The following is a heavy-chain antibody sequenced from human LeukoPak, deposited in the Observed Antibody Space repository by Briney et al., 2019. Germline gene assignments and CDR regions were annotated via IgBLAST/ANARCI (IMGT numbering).Heavy chain of an antibody. CDR3: ARGVAISSSGWYDTFDY. D-gene: IGHD6-19*01. V-gene: IGHV3-64*02. J-gene: IGHJ4*02. Sequence: PGGSLRLSCGASGFTFSNSAMYWVRQAPGKGLEFVSVISTNGDRTYYADSVKGRFTISRDNSKHTLYLQMGSLRADDMAVYYCARGVAISSSGWYDTFDYWGQGALVTISS. CDR1: GFTFSNSA. CDR2: ISTNGDRT.